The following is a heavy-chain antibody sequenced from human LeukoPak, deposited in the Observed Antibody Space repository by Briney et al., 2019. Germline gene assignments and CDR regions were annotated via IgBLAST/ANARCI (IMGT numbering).Heavy chain of an antibody. Sequence: PSETLSLTCTVSGGSISSYYWSWIRQPPGKGLEWIGYIYYSGSTNYNPSLKSRVTISVDTSKNQFSLKLSSVTAADTAVYYCARGNNRIRAIDYWGQGTLVTVSS. CDR2: IYYSGST. D-gene: IGHD1/OR15-1a*01. CDR1: GGSISSYY. J-gene: IGHJ4*02. CDR3: ARGNNRIRAIDY. V-gene: IGHV4-59*01.